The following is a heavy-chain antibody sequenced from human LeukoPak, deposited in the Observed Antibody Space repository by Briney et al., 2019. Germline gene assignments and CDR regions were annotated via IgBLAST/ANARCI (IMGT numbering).Heavy chain of an antibody. V-gene: IGHV3-7*01. Sequence: GGSLRLSCAASGFTFSSYWMNWVRQAPGKGLEWVANIKQGGSEKYYVDSVKGRFTISRDNAKNSLYLQMNSLRAEDTAVYYCARDSYCSGGSCFYYGMDVWGQGTTVTVSS. J-gene: IGHJ6*02. CDR2: IKQGGSEK. CDR1: GFTFSSYW. D-gene: IGHD2-15*01. CDR3: ARDSYCSGGSCFYYGMDV.